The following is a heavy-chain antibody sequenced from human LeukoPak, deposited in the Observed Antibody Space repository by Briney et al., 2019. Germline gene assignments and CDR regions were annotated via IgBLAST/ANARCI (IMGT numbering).Heavy chain of an antibody. CDR2: IYYSGST. D-gene: IGHD3-9*01. J-gene: IGHJ4*02. V-gene: IGHV4-39*07. CDR1: GGSISSSSYY. CDR3: AKEGDYDILTGYPRGIDY. Sequence: SETLSLTCTVSGGSISSSSYYWGWIRQPPGKGLEWIGSIYYSGSTYYNPSLKSRVTISVDTSKNQFSLKLSSVTAADTAVYYCAKEGDYDILTGYPRGIDYWGQGTLVTVSS.